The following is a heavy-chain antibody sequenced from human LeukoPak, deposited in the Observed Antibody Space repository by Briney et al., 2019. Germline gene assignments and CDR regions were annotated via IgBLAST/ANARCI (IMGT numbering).Heavy chain of an antibody. D-gene: IGHD1-26*01. V-gene: IGHV4-61*02. CDR2: IYTSGST. CDR1: GGSISSGSYY. Sequence: SETLSLTCTVSGGSISSGSYYGSWIRQPAGKGLEWIGRIYTSGSTTYNPSLKSRVTISVDTSKNQFSLKLSSVTAADTAVYYCARLTGYSGSEYYFDYWGQGTLVTVSS. J-gene: IGHJ4*02. CDR3: ARLTGYSGSEYYFDY.